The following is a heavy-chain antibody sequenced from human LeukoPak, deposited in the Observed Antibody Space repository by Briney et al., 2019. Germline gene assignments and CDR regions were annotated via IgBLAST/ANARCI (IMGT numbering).Heavy chain of an antibody. Sequence: PGGSLRLSCAASGFTVSSNYMSWVRQAPGKGLEWVSAVSGSGDNTKYVDSVKGRFIISRDNSKNTLYLHMNSLRAEDTAVYYCAKTRSSGWYVFDYWGQGTLVTVSS. CDR1: GFTVSSNY. V-gene: IGHV3-23*01. J-gene: IGHJ4*02. CDR3: AKTRSSGWYVFDY. D-gene: IGHD6-19*01. CDR2: VSGSGDNT.